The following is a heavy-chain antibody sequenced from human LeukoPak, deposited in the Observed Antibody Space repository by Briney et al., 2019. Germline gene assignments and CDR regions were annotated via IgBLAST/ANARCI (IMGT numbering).Heavy chain of an antibody. Sequence: ASVKVSCKASGYTFTGYYMHWVRQAPGQGLEWMGWINPNSGGTNYAQKFQGRVTMTRDTSISTAYMELSRLRSDDTAVYYCARPNHAISIAADRTLDYWGQGTLVTVPS. CDR3: ARPNHAISIAADRTLDY. D-gene: IGHD6-13*01. CDR1: GYTFTGYY. J-gene: IGHJ4*02. CDR2: INPNSGGT. V-gene: IGHV1-2*02.